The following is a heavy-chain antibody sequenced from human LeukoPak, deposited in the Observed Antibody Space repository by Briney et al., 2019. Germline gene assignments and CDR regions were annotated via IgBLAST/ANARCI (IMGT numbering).Heavy chain of an antibody. CDR2: TNHSGST. V-gene: IGHV4-34*01. D-gene: IGHD3-10*01. CDR3: ARSRRVYGSGRRYYYGMDV. CDR1: GGSFSGYY. J-gene: IGHJ6*02. Sequence: SETLSLTCAVYGGSFSGYYWGWIRQPPGKGLEWIGETNHSGSTNYNPSLKSRVTISVDTSKNQFSLKLSSVTAADTAVYYCARSRRVYGSGRRYYYGMDVWGQGTTVTVSS.